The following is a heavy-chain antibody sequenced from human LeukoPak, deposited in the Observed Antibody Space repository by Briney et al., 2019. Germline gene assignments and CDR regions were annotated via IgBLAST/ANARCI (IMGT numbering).Heavy chain of an antibody. CDR3: AREGGEWELLRTFDY. V-gene: IGHV3-48*03. J-gene: IGHJ4*02. CDR1: GFTFNSFE. Sequence: GSLRLSCAASGFTFNSFEMNWVRQAPGKGLEWVSYISSSGSTIYYADSVKGRFTISRDNAKNSLYLQMNSLRAEDTAVYYCAREGGEWELLRTFDYWGQGTLVTVSS. CDR2: ISSSGSTI. D-gene: IGHD1-26*01.